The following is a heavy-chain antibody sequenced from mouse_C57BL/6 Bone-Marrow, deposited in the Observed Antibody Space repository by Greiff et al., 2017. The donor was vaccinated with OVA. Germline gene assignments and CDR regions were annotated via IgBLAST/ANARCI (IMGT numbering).Heavy chain of an antibody. CDR1: GYAFTNYL. Sequence: QVTLKVSGAELVRPGTSVKVSCKASGYAFTNYLIEWVKQRPGQGLEWIGVINPGSGGTNYNEKFKGKATLTADKSSSTAYMQLSSLTSEDSAVYFCARSRIYYDYEGFLARDYWGQGTSVTVSS. V-gene: IGHV1-54*01. CDR3: ARSRIYYDYEGFLARDY. J-gene: IGHJ4*01. CDR2: INPGSGGT. D-gene: IGHD2-4*01.